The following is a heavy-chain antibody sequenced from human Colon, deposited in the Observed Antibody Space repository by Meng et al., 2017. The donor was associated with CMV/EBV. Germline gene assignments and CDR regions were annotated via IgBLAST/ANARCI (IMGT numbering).Heavy chain of an antibody. J-gene: IGHJ4*02. V-gene: IGHV3-23*01. CDR2: IDYGGRT. CDR3: ALVAIASSGEFHFDY. CDR1: EITLNTYV. D-gene: IGHD3-10*01. Sequence: GGSLRLSCAASEITLNTYVMRWVRQAPGKGLEWVSSIDYGGRTYYPDSVKGRFTISRDSSENMLYLQMNSLRVEDTAVYYCALVAIASSGEFHFDYWGQGTLVTVSS.